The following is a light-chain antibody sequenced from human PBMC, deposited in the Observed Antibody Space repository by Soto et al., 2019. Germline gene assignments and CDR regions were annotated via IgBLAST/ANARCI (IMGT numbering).Light chain of an antibody. CDR3: SSYTTSNTRQIV. CDR2: DVS. CDR1: SSDVGGYNY. V-gene: IGLV2-14*01. Sequence: QCVLTKAASGSGVAGGWITIFCTETSSDVGGYNYVSWYQQHPGKAPKFMIYDVSNRPSVVSNRFSGSKSGNTASLTISGLQAEDEADYYCSSYTTSNTRQIVFGTGTRSPS. J-gene: IGLJ1*01.